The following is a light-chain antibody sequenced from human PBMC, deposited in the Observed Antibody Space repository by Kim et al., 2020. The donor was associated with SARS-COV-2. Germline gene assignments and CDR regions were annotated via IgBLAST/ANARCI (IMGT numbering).Light chain of an antibody. CDR2: RNN. Sequence: QTATLTCTGNRNNVGNQGAAWLQQHQGHPPKLLSYRNNNRPSGISERLSASRSGNTASLTITGLQPEDEADYYCSAWDFSLNGWVFGGGTQLTVL. J-gene: IGLJ3*02. CDR1: RNNVGNQG. CDR3: SAWDFSLNGWV. V-gene: IGLV10-54*01.